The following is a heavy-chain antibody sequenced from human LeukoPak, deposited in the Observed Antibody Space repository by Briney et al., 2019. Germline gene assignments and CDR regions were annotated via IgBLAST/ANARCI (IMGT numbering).Heavy chain of an antibody. CDR3: ARVRFTVRKENWFDP. CDR2: IYYSGST. Sequence: SQTLSLTCTVSGGSISSGDYYWSWIRQPPGKGLEWIGHIYYSGSTYYNPSLKSRVTISVDTSKNQFTLKLSSVTAADTAVYYCARVRFTVRKENWFDPWGQGTLVTVSS. V-gene: IGHV4-30-4*08. J-gene: IGHJ5*02. CDR1: GGSISSGDYY. D-gene: IGHD4-11*01.